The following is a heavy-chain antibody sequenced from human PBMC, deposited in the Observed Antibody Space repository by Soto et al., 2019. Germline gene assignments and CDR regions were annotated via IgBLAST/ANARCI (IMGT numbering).Heavy chain of an antibody. D-gene: IGHD3-22*01. V-gene: IGHV1-2*04. CDR3: ARGPYDSSGSQCAFDI. CDR1: GYTFTGYY. J-gene: IGHJ3*02. CDR2: INPNSGGT. Sequence: ASVKVSCKASGYTFTGYYMHWVRQAPGQGLELMGWINPNSGGTNYAQKFQGWVTMTRDTSISTAYMELSRLRSDDTAVYYCARGPYDSSGSQCAFDIWGQGTMVTV.